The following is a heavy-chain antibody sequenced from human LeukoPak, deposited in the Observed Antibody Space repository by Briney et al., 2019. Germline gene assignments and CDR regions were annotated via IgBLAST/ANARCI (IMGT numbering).Heavy chain of an antibody. CDR3: TRSLDY. D-gene: IGHD2-15*01. CDR2: IKPDGSEI. J-gene: IGHJ4*02. V-gene: IGHV3-7*02. CDR1: GFTFSGYL. Sequence: GGSLRLSCAASGFTFSGYLLDWVRQTPGKGLEWVANIKPDGSEIYYVDSVKGRFTISRDNAKNSLYLQMNSLRAEDTAVYYCTRSLDYWGRGTLVTVSS.